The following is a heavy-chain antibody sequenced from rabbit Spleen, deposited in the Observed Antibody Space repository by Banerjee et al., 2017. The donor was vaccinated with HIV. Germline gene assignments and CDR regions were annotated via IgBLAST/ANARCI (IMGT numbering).Heavy chain of an antibody. D-gene: IGHD4-1*01. CDR2: IYTGNGKT. Sequence: QSLEESGGDLVKPGASLTLTCTASGFSFSSSYDVCWVRQAPGKGLEWIGCIYTGNGKTYYANWAKGRFTISKASSTTVTLQMTSLTAADTATYFCARETSSGWGVLLYYFNLWGQGTLVTVS. V-gene: IGHV1S40*01. CDR1: GFSFSSSYD. J-gene: IGHJ4*01. CDR3: ARETSSGWGVLLYYFNL.